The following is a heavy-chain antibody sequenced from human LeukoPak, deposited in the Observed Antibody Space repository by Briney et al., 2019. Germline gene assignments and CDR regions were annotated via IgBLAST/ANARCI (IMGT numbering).Heavy chain of an antibody. CDR3: ARDGWFGDYNWFDP. Sequence: GGSLRLSCAASGLSFNSYWMHWVRQVPGKGLVWVSFIKSDEKTTAYADSVKGRFSISRDNAKNTLDLQMNNLRAENTAMYYCARDGWFGDYNWFDPWGQGTLVTVSS. V-gene: IGHV3-74*01. J-gene: IGHJ5*02. CDR1: GLSFNSYW. CDR2: IKSDEKTT. D-gene: IGHD3-10*01.